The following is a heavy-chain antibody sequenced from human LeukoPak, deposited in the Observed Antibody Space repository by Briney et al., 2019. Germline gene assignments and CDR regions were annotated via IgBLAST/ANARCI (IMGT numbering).Heavy chain of an antibody. D-gene: IGHD4-23*01. CDR3: ARSTTVVTCFDY. CDR1: GGSISSSSYY. V-gene: IGHV4-39*01. CDR2: IYYSGST. Sequence: PSETLSLTCTVSGGSISSSSYYWGWIRQPPGKGLEWIGSIYYSGSTYYNPSLKSRVTISVDTSKNQFSLKLSSVTAADTAVYYCARSTTVVTCFDYWGQGTLVTVSS. J-gene: IGHJ4*02.